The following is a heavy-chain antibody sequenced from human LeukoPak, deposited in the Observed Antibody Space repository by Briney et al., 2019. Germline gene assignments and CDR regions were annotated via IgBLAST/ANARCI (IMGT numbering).Heavy chain of an antibody. CDR1: GGSISSGGYS. V-gene: IGHV4-30-4*07. J-gene: IGHJ4*02. D-gene: IGHD3-22*01. CDR2: IYYSGST. CDR3: ARLTIVGGSYYFDY. Sequence: SETLSLTCAVSGGSISSGGYSWSWIRQPPGKGLEWIGYIYYSGSTYYNPSLKSRVTISVDTSKNQFSLKLSSVTAADTAVYYCARLTIVGGSYYFDYWGQGTLVTDSS.